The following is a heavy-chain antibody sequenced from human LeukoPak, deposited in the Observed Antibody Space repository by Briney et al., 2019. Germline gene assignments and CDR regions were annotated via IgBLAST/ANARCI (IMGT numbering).Heavy chain of an antibody. CDR3: ARRRGGSSYVDY. J-gene: IGHJ4*02. V-gene: IGHV4-39*01. CDR2: IYYSGST. Sequence: SETLSLTCTVSGGSMFGSTYYWNWIRQPPGKGLEWIGNIYYSGSTYYNPSLKSRVTISVDTSENQVSLKLSSVTAADTAVYYCARRRGGSSYVDYWGQGTLVTVSS. D-gene: IGHD6-6*01. CDR1: GGSMFGSTYY.